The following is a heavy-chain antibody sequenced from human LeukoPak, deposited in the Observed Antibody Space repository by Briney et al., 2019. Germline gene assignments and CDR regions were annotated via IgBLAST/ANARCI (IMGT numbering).Heavy chain of an antibody. CDR2: INPNSGAT. V-gene: IGHV1-2*02. CDR1: GYTFTGYN. J-gene: IGHJ4*02. CDR3: ARPLNDYTFDY. Sequence: ASVRVSCKASGYTFTGYNIHWVRQAPGQGLEWMGWINPNSGATLFAPKFRGRVTLTRDTSITTTYMELSRLRSDDTAVYYCARPLNDYTFDYWGRGTLVTVSS. D-gene: IGHD4-11*01.